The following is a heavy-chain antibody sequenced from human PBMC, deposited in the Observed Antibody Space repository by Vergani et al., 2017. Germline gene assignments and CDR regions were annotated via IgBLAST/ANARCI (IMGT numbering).Heavy chain of an antibody. Sequence: QVQLVQSGAEVKKPGASVKVSCKASGYTFTGYYMHWVRQAPGQGLEWMGWINPNIGGTNYAQKFQGRVTMTRDTSISTAYMELSRLRSDDTAVYYCARGDSSSSPHFDYWGQGTLVTVSS. J-gene: IGHJ4*02. D-gene: IGHD6-6*01. CDR3: ARGDSSSSPHFDY. V-gene: IGHV1-2*02. CDR1: GYTFTGYY. CDR2: INPNIGGT.